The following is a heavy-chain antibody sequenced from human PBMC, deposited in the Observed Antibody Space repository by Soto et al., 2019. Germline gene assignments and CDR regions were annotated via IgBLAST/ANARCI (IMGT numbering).Heavy chain of an antibody. CDR1: GFTFSDYY. D-gene: IGHD2-2*01. J-gene: IGHJ6*02. CDR2: ISSSGSTI. CDR3: ARDAGYCSSTSCSVSVYYYYGMDV. Sequence: PGGSLRLSCTASGFTFSDYYMSWIRQAPGKGLEWVSYISSSGSTIYYADSVKGRFTISRDNAKNSLYLQMNSLRAEDTAVYYCARDAGYCSSTSCSVSVYYYYGMDVWGQGTTVTVSS. V-gene: IGHV3-11*01.